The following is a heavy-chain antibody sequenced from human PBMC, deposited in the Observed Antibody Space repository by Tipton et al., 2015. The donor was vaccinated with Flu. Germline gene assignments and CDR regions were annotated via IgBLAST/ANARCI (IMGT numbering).Heavy chain of an antibody. D-gene: IGHD1-26*01. CDR3: ARYGTYDGSRYFQH. CDR1: GGSFSGYY. CDR2: IYYSGST. Sequence: TLSLTCAVYGGSFSGYYWSWIRQPPGKGLEWIGYIYYSGSTNYNPSLKSRVTISVDTSKNQFSLKLSSVTAADTAVYYCARYGTYDGSRYFQHWGQGTLVTVFS. V-gene: IGHV4-59*01. J-gene: IGHJ1*01.